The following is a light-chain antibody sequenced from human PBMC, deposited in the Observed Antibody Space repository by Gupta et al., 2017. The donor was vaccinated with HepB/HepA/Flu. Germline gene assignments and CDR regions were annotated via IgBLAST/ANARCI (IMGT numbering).Light chain of an antibody. V-gene: IGKV3-11*01. Sequence: EIVLTQSPATLSLSPGERATLSCRASQSVSSSLAWFQQKPGQAPRLLIYDASSRATGIPARFSGSGSGTDFTLTISSLEPEDFAVYYCQQRTNGPPVCNFGQGTKLEIK. CDR3: QQRTNGPPVCN. CDR1: QSVSSS. J-gene: IGKJ2*04. CDR2: DAS.